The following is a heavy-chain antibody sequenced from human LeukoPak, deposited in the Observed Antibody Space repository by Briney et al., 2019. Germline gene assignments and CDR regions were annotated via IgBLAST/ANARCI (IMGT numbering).Heavy chain of an antibody. CDR1: GYSISSGYY. J-gene: IGHJ4*02. CDR3: ARALVGADLDY. Sequence: SETLSLTCSVSGYSISSGYYWGWIRQSPGKGLEWIGSIYHSGSTYYNPSLKSRVTISVDTSKNQFSLKLSSVTAADTAVYYCARALVGADLDYWGQGTLVTVSS. V-gene: IGHV4-38-2*02. CDR2: IYHSGST. D-gene: IGHD1-26*01.